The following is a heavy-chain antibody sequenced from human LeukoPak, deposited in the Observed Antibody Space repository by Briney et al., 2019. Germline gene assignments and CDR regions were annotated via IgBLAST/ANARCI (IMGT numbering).Heavy chain of an antibody. J-gene: IGHJ4*02. Sequence: GGSLRLSCAASGLTFSNFAMSWVRQAPGKGLEWVSMFYSGGSTFYADSVKGRFTIARDSSKNTLYLQMNTLRAEDTAVYYCVTYQLLLYGFDYWGQGTLVTVSS. CDR3: VTYQLLLYGFDY. D-gene: IGHD2-2*01. V-gene: IGHV3-66*01. CDR2: FYSGGST. CDR1: GLTFSNFA.